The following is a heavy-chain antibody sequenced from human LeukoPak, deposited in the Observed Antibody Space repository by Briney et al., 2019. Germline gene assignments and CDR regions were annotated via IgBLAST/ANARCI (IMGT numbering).Heavy chain of an antibody. CDR2: INSDGSST. Sequence: GGSLRLSCAASGFTFSSYWMHWVRQAPGKGLVWVSRINSDGSSTSYADSVKGRFTISRDNAKNTLYLQMNSLRAEDTAVYYCARAESYGSGSYRDMDVWGKGTTVTVSS. CDR1: GFTFSSYW. D-gene: IGHD3-10*01. CDR3: ARAESYGSGSYRDMDV. V-gene: IGHV3-74*01. J-gene: IGHJ6*04.